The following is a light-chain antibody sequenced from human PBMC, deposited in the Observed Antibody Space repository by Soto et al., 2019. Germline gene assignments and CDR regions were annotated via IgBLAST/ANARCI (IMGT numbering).Light chain of an antibody. CDR1: QSVSSSY. V-gene: IGKV3D-7*01. Sequence: EIVMTQSPATLSLSPGERATLSCRASQSVSSSYLSWYQQKPGQAPRLLSYGASTRATGIPARFSGSGSGTDFTLTISSLQPEDFAVYYCQQDYNLRTFGQGTKVEIK. CDR3: QQDYNLRT. J-gene: IGKJ1*01. CDR2: GAS.